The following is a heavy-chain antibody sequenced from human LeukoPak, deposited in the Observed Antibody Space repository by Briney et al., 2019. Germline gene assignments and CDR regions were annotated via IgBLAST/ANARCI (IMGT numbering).Heavy chain of an antibody. D-gene: IGHD5-18*01. J-gene: IGHJ6*03. CDR2: IYYSGST. V-gene: IGHV4-59*01. CDR3: ARGDTDHYYYYYMDV. Sequence: PSETLSLTCTVSGGSISSYYWSWIRQPPGKGLEWIGYIYYSGSTNYNPSLKSRVTISVDTSKNQFSLKLSSVTAADTAVYYCARGDTDHYYYYYMDVWGKGTAVTVSS. CDR1: GGSISSYY.